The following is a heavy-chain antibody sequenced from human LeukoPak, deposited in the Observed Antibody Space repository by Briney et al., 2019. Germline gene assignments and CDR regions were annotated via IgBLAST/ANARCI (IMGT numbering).Heavy chain of an antibody. V-gene: IGHV3-7*01. CDR1: GFTFSYYW. CDR2: IKEDGSEK. D-gene: IGHD1-26*01. J-gene: IGHJ3*02. CDR3: AKDAQPYSGSRGDAFDI. Sequence: PGGSLRLSCAASGFTFSYYWMSWVRQAPGKGLEWVANIKEDGSEKYYVASVKDRFTISRDNAKNSLYLQMNSLRAEDTAVYYCAKDAQPYSGSRGDAFDIWAKGQWSPSLQ.